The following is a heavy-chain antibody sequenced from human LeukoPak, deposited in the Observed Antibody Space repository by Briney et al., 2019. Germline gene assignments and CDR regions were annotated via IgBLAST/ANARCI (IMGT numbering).Heavy chain of an antibody. CDR1: EFTFSSYG. D-gene: IGHD2-15*01. CDR2: ISYDGSNK. J-gene: IGHJ4*02. CDR3: ANTVGHCSGGSCSPLY. V-gene: IGHV3-30*18. Sequence: GGSLRLSCAASEFTFSSYGMHWVRQAPGKGLEWVSVISYDGSNKYYADSVKGRFTISRDNSKNTLYLQMNSLRAEDTAVYYCANTVGHCSGGSCSPLYWGQGTLVTVSS.